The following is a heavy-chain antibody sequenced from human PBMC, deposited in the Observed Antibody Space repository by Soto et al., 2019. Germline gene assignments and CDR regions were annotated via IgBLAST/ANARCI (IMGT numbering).Heavy chain of an antibody. D-gene: IGHD2-8*01. CDR3: ARCPQRSGGVDGFDI. V-gene: IGHV4-31*03. CDR2: IYYDGNS. Sequence: LSVKCTVGDDCSSSKDWTWIRQNPGKGLEWIGYIYYDGNSYYNPSLKSRVTISVDTSKNQFSLKLTSVTAADTAVYYCARCPQRSGGVDGFDIWGQVTMLTDSS. J-gene: IGHJ3*02. CDR1: DDCSSSKD.